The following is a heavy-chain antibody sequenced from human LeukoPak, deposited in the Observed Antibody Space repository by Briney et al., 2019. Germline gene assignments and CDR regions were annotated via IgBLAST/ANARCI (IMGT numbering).Heavy chain of an antibody. CDR3: ARDREIVVVEYYYYGMDV. V-gene: IGHV1-18*04. D-gene: IGHD3-22*01. CDR2: ISAYNGNT. J-gene: IGHJ6*02. CDR1: GYNFINYH. Sequence: GASVKVSCKAPGYNFINYHMHWVRQAPGQGLEWMGWISAYNGNTNYAQKLQGRVTMTTDTSTSTAYMELRSLRSDDTAVYYCARDREIVVVEYYYYGMDVWGQGTTVTVSS.